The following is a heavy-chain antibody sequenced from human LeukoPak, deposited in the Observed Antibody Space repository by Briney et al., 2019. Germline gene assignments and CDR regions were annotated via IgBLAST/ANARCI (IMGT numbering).Heavy chain of an antibody. Sequence: GRSLRLSCAASGFTFSRYAMHWVRQAPGKGLEWVAVISYDGSNKYNADSVKGRFTISRDNSKNTLYLQMNSLRAEDTAVYYCARDGTAVTMDFDYWGQGTLVTVSS. CDR1: GFTFSRYA. CDR3: ARDGTAVTMDFDY. V-gene: IGHV3-30-3*01. CDR2: ISYDGSNK. J-gene: IGHJ4*02. D-gene: IGHD4-17*01.